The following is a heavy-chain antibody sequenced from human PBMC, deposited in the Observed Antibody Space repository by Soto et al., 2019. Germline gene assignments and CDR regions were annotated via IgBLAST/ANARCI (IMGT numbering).Heavy chain of an antibody. Sequence: EVQLVESGGALVQPGGSLRLSCAASGFSFSTYSMHWVRQSPGKGLEWVSYISSSGGTKYYADSAQGRFIISRDNARNSLFLQMNSLRAEDTAVYFCARAVLGIDSWGQGTLVTVSS. J-gene: IGHJ4*02. CDR2: ISSSGGTK. V-gene: IGHV3-48*04. D-gene: IGHD3-16*01. CDR3: ARAVLGIDS. CDR1: GFSFSTYS.